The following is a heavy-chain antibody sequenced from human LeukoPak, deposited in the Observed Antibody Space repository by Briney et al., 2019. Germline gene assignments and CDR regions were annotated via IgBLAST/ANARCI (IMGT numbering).Heavy chain of an antibody. V-gene: IGHV4-4*02. CDR2: ICHGGST. J-gene: IGHJ4*02. CDR1: GGSISSSNW. D-gene: IGHD3-10*01. Sequence: SETLSLTCAVSGGSISSSNWWSWVRQPPGKGLEWIGEICHGGSTNYNPSLKSRVTMSVDKSKNQFSLELSSVTAADTAVYYCARGEEHGSGTVHFDYWGQGILLSVFS. CDR3: ARGEEHGSGTVHFDY.